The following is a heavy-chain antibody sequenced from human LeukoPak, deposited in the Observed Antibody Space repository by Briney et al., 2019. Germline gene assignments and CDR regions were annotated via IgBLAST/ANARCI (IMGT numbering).Heavy chain of an antibody. J-gene: IGHJ3*02. CDR1: GYTFTSYG. V-gene: IGHV1-18*01. CDR2: ISAYNGNT. CDR3: PRDRGGRGYYDSSGYYRAAFDI. Sequence: ASVKVSCKASGYTFTSYGISWVRQAPGQGLDWMGWISAYNGNTNYAQKLQGRVTMTTDTSTSTANMEPSSLRSDGTAGYDCPRDRGGRGYYDSSGYYRAAFDIWGQGTMVTVSS. D-gene: IGHD3-22*01.